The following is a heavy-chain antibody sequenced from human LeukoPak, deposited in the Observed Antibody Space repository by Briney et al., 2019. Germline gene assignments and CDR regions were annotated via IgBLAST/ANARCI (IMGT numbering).Heavy chain of an antibody. CDR1: GGSVSSGSYY. J-gene: IGHJ4*02. Sequence: SETLSLTCTVSGGSVSSGSYYSGWIRRPPGKGLEGIEYIYYSGSTNYNPALKSRGTISVDTSKNQFSLKLSSVTAADTAVYYCARVDRAIYSSCGKWLSLYYFDFWGQGTLVTVSS. CDR2: IYYSGST. D-gene: IGHD3-22*01. CDR3: ARVDRAIYSSCGKWLSLYYFDF. V-gene: IGHV4-61*01.